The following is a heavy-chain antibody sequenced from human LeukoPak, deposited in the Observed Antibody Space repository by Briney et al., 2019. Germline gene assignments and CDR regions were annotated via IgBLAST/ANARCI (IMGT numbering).Heavy chain of an antibody. J-gene: IGHJ4*02. Sequence: GGSLRLSCAASGFTFSSYAMSWVRQAPGKGLEWVSAISGSGGSTYYADSVKGWFTISRDNSKNTLYLQMNSLRAEDTAVYYCAKDRYYYGSGSYYPFDYWGQGTLVTVSS. D-gene: IGHD3-10*01. V-gene: IGHV3-23*01. CDR1: GFTFSSYA. CDR3: AKDRYYYGSGSYYPFDY. CDR2: ISGSGGST.